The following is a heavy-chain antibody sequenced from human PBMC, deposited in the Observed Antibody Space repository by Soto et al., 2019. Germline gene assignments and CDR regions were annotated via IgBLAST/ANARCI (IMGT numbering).Heavy chain of an antibody. D-gene: IGHD3-10*01. CDR2: IGGSGSST. J-gene: IGHJ4*02. Sequence: EVQLLESGGGLVQPGGSLRLSCAASGFTFSSYAMSWVRQAPGKGLGWVSAIGGSGSSTYYADSVKGRFTISRDNSKNTLYLQMNSLRAEDTAVYYCAKFRGYGSGSYYFDYWGQGTLVTVSS. CDR3: AKFRGYGSGSYYFDY. CDR1: GFTFSSYA. V-gene: IGHV3-23*01.